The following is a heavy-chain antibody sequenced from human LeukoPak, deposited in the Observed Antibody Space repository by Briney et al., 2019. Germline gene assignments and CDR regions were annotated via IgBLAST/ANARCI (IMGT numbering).Heavy chain of an antibody. D-gene: IGHD1-1*01. CDR1: GFNFNNYD. J-gene: IGHJ4*02. CDR3: AREAPICRNADCRTGFDY. V-gene: IGHV3-30*02. Sequence: GGSLTLSCVASGFNFNNYDLHWVRQAPGKGLEWVAFIKFHGHETFYADSVEGRSTFSRDNSRNTVYLQMNSLRSEDTAVYYCAREAPICRNADCRTGFDYWGQGTLVTVSS. CDR2: IKFHGHET.